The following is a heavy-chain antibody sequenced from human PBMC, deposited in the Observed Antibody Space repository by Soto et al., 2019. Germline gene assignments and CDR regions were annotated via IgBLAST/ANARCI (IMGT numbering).Heavy chain of an antibody. J-gene: IGHJ6*02. CDR3: ARDQRFLDYYYYGMDV. CDR2: IYHSEST. CDR1: GGSISSSNW. Sequence: PSETLSLTCAVSGGSISSSNWWSWVRQPPGKGLEWIGEIYHSESTNYNPSHKSRVTISVDKSKNQFSLKLSSVTAADTAVYYCARDQRFLDYYYYGMDVWGQGTTVTV. D-gene: IGHD3-3*01. V-gene: IGHV4-4*02.